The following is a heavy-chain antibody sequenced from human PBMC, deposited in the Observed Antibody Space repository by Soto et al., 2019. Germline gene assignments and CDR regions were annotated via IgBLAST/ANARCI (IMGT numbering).Heavy chain of an antibody. CDR1: GYTFTSYD. J-gene: IGHJ6*02. V-gene: IGHV1-8*01. CDR2: MNPNSGNT. CDR3: ARTGWRKNYYGSGSYYNYYYGMDV. Sequence: GASVKVSCKASGYTFTSYDINWVRQATGQGLEWMGWMNPNSGNTGYAQKFQGRVTMTRNTSISTAYMELSSLRSEDTAAYYCARTGWRKNYYGSGSYYNYYYGMDVWGQGTTVTVSS. D-gene: IGHD3-10*01.